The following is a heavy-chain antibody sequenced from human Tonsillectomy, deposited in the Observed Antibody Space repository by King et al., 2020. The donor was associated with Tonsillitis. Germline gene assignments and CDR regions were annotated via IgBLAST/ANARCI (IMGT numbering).Heavy chain of an antibody. V-gene: IGHV3-23*04. CDR1: GFTFSIYA. J-gene: IGHJ4*02. D-gene: IGHD3-3*01. CDR2: ISVSGVST. Sequence: VQLVESGGGLVQPGGSLRLSCAASGFTFSIYAMRWVRQAPGRGLEWVSAISVSGVSTYYAASVKGRFTISRDNSKNTLYLQMNSLRAEDTAVYYFATMAAIRAYYDFWSGYSDFDYWGQGTLVTVSS. CDR3: ATMAAIRAYYDFWSGYSDFDY.